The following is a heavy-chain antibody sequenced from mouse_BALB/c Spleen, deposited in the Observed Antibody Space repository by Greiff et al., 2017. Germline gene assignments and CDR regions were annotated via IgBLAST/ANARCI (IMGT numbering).Heavy chain of an antibody. V-gene: IGHV5-6-4*01. Sequence: EVKVVESGGGLVKPGGSLKLSCAASGFTFSSYTMSWVRQTPEKRLEWVATISSGGSYTYYPDSVKGRFTISRDNAKNTLYLQMSSLKSEDTAMYYCTRDGTGTGKGYWGQGTTLTVSS. CDR2: ISSGGSYT. CDR3: TRDGTGTGKGY. D-gene: IGHD4-1*01. J-gene: IGHJ2*01. CDR1: GFTFSSYT.